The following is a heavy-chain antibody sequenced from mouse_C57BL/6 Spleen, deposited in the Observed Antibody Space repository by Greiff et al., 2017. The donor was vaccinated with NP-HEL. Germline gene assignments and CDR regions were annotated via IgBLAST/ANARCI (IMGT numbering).Heavy chain of an antibody. CDR1: GYTFTDYY. V-gene: IGHV1-26*01. D-gene: IGHD6-2*01. CDR3: ARSVGLDWYFDV. Sequence: EVQLQQSGPELVKPGASVKISCKASGYTFTDYYMNWVKQSHGKSLEWIGDINPNNGGTSYNQKFKGKATLTVDKSSSTAYMELRRLTYEDSAVYYCARSVGLDWYFDVWGTGTTVTVSS. J-gene: IGHJ1*03. CDR2: INPNNGGT.